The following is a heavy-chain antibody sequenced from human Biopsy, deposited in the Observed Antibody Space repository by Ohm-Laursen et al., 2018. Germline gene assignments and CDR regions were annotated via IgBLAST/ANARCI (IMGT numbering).Heavy chain of an antibody. CDR1: GFTFNSYW. V-gene: IGHV3-74*03. CDR3: ATNLKVSPGLMNFDS. Sequence: SLRLSCAAPGFTFNSYWMHWVRQAPGKGLVWVSRINIDGSGTKYADSVKGRFTVSRDTSKNTIYLQMNSLRAEDTARYYCATNLKVSPGLMNFDSWGQGTLVTVSS. J-gene: IGHJ4*02. D-gene: IGHD2-8*01. CDR2: INIDGSGT.